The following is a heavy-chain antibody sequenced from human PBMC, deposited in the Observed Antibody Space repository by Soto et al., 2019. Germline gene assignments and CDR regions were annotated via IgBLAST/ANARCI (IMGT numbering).Heavy chain of an antibody. CDR1: GFTFSSYA. Sequence: GGSLRLSCAASGFTFSSYAMSWVRQAPGKGLEWVSAISGSGGSTYYADSVKGRFTISRDNSKNTLYLQMNSLRAEDTVVYYCAKTFPSIAAAGGYYYYGMDVWGQGTTVTVSS. J-gene: IGHJ6*02. CDR3: AKTFPSIAAAGGYYYYGMDV. CDR2: ISGSGGST. V-gene: IGHV3-23*01. D-gene: IGHD6-13*01.